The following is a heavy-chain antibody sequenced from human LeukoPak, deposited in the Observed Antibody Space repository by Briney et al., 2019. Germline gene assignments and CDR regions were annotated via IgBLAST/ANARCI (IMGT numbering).Heavy chain of an antibody. Sequence: GGSLRLSCAASGFTFSSYAMHWVRQAPGKGLEWVAVISYDGSNKYYADSVKGRFTISRDNSKNTLYLQMNSLRAEDTAVYYCAGSGYSYGLGYWGQGALVTVSS. V-gene: IGHV3-30*04. CDR1: GFTFSSYA. D-gene: IGHD5-18*01. CDR2: ISYDGSNK. J-gene: IGHJ4*02. CDR3: AGSGYSYGLGY.